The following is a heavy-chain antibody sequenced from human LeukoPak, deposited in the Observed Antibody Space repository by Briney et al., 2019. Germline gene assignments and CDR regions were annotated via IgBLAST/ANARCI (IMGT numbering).Heavy chain of an antibody. D-gene: IGHD1-26*01. V-gene: IGHV3-21*01. CDR3: ARDPYSGSYGNYYYYFMDV. CDR1: GFTFSSYN. J-gene: IGHJ6*03. Sequence: PGGSLRLSCAASGFTFSSYNMNWVRQAPGKGLEWVSSITSGSSYIYYADSVKGRFTISRDNAKNSLYLQMNSLRAEDTAVYYCARDPYSGSYGNYYYYFMDVWGKGTTVTISS. CDR2: ITSGSSYI.